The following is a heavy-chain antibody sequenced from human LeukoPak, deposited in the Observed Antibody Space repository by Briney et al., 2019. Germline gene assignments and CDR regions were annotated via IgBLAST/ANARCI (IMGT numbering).Heavy chain of an antibody. CDR1: GFTVSSNF. CDR3: ARGVSSGWYYFDF. CDR2: IYSGGTT. Sequence: GGSLRLSCAASGFTVSSNFMSWVRQAPGKGLEWVSVIYSGGTTYYADSVKGRFTISRDSSKNTLYLQMNTLRVEDTAVYYCARGVSSGWYYFDFWRQGTLVTVS. D-gene: IGHD6-19*01. V-gene: IGHV3-66*01. J-gene: IGHJ4*02.